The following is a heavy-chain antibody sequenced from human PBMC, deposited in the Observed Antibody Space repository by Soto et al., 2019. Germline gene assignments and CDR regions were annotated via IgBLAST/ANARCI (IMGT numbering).Heavy chain of an antibody. D-gene: IGHD6-13*01. CDR2: FDPEDGET. V-gene: IGHV1-24*01. CDR3: ATGYSSSWYYTPFDY. Sequence: GASVKVSCKVSGYTLTELSMHWVRQAPGKGLEWMGGFDPEDGETIYAQKFQGRVTMTEDTSTDTAYMELSSLRSGDTAVYYCATGYSSSWYYTPFDYWGQGTLVTVSS. J-gene: IGHJ4*02. CDR1: GYTLTELS.